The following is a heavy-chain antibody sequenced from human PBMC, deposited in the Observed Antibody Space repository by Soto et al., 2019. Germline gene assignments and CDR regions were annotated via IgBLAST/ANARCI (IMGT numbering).Heavy chain of an antibody. Sequence: GGSLRLSCAASGFTFNNYAMNWVRQAPGRGLEWVSIISPNGDSTYYADSVKGRFTISRDNSKNTLFLQMSSLRVEDTAVYYCVKDITVLGGADAFDVWGQGTMVTVSS. CDR2: ISPNGDST. V-gene: IGHV3-23*01. CDR3: VKDITVLGGADAFDV. J-gene: IGHJ3*01. D-gene: IGHD3-16*01. CDR1: GFTFNNYA.